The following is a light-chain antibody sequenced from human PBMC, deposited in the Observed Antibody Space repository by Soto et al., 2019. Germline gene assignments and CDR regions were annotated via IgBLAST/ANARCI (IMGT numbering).Light chain of an antibody. CDR3: QQYYSSRT. J-gene: IGKJ1*01. Sequence: EIVWTKSPGTVSLSPGERATLSCRASQSVGSRWLAWYQQKPGQAPRVLIYGGSNRATGIPDRFSGSGSGTDFTLTISRLEPEDFAVYYCQQYYSSRTFGQGTKVEMK. CDR1: QSVGSRW. CDR2: GGS. V-gene: IGKV3-20*01.